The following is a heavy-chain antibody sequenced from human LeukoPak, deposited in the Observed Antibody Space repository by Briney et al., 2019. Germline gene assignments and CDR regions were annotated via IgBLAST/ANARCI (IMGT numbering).Heavy chain of an antibody. CDR3: ARDLLGRYYFDY. V-gene: IGHV4-59*11. CDR2: IYYSGST. Sequence: PSETLSLTCTVSGGSISSHYWSWIRQPPGKGLEWIGYIYYSGSTNYNPSLKSRVTISVDTSKNQFSLKLSSVTAADTAVYYCARDLLGRYYFDYCGQGTLVTVSS. J-gene: IGHJ4*02. D-gene: IGHD7-27*01. CDR1: GGSISSHY.